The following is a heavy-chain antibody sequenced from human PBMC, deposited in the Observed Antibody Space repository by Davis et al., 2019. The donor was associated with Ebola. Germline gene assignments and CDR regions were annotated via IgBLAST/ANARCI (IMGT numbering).Heavy chain of an antibody. CDR2: IYYSGST. CDR1: GGSISSSSYY. Sequence: SETLSLTCTVSGGSISSSSYYWGWIRQPPGKGLEWTGSIYYSGSTYYNPSLKSRVTLSVDTSKNQFSLKLSSVTAADTAVYYCAREEGYCSSTSCYFDYWGQGTLVTVSS. V-gene: IGHV4-39*02. D-gene: IGHD2-2*01. CDR3: AREEGYCSSTSCYFDY. J-gene: IGHJ4*02.